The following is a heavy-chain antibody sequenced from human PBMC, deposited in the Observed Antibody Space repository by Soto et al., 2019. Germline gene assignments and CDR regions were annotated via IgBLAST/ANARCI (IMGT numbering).Heavy chain of an antibody. CDR2: ISGSGGST. J-gene: IGHJ3*02. V-gene: IGHV3-23*01. CDR3: AKGFVSYCSSTSCYVQDAFDI. Sequence: GGSLRLSCAASGFTFSSYAMSWVRQAPGKGLEWVSAISGSGGSTYYADSVKGRFTISRDNSKNTLYLQMNSLRAEDTAVYYCAKGFVSYCSSTSCYVQDAFDIWGQGTMVT. D-gene: IGHD2-2*01. CDR1: GFTFSSYA.